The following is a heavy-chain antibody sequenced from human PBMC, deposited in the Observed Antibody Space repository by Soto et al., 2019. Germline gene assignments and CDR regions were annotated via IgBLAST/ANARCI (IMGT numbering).Heavy chain of an antibody. CDR1: GFTFSTYG. CDR3: AKAPIAVAGSYLHY. CDR2: ISYDGTKR. Sequence: QVQLVESGGGVVQPGKSLTLSCVVSGFTFSTYGMHWVRQAPGKGLEWVALISYDGTKRYYAASVKGRVTISRDNSKNTMYLEMNSLRADDTAVYYSAKAPIAVAGSYLHYWGQGTLVIASS. J-gene: IGHJ4*02. D-gene: IGHD6-19*01. V-gene: IGHV3-30*18.